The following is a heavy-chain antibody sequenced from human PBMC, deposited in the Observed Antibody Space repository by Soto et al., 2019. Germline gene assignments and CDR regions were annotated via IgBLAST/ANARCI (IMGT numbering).Heavy chain of an antibody. CDR3: ARDFKALVGYYDFLYPTAYYYYMDV. D-gene: IGHD3-3*01. V-gene: IGHV1-3*01. CDR2: INAGNGNT. Sequence: ASVKVSCKASGYTFTSYAMHWVRQAPGQRLEWMGWINAGNGNTKYSQKFQGRVTITRDTSASTAYMELSSLRSEDTAVYYCARDFKALVGYYDFLYPTAYYYYMDVWGKGTTVTVSS. CDR1: GYTFTSYA. J-gene: IGHJ6*03.